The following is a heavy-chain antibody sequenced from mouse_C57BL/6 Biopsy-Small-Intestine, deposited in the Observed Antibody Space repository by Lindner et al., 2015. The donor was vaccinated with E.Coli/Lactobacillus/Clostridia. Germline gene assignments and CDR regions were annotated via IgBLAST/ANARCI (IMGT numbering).Heavy chain of an antibody. CDR3: LTGTLDY. CDR1: GYAFSNSW. Sequence: VQLQESGPELVKPGASVKISCKASGYAFSNSWMNWVKQRPGKGLEWIGRIYPRDGDTNYSGKFRGKAKLTADKSSSTAYMQLNSLTSDDSAVYFCLTGTLDYWGQGTTLTVSS. D-gene: IGHD4-1*01. J-gene: IGHJ2*01. CDR2: IYPRDGDT. V-gene: IGHV1-82*01.